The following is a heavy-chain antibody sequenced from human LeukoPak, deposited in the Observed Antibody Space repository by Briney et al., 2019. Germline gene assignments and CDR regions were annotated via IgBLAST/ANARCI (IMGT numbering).Heavy chain of an antibody. V-gene: IGHV4-30-4*02. CDR3: ARVRVMTTVTTGFDAFDI. CDR2: IYYSGST. D-gene: IGHD4-17*01. J-gene: IGHJ3*02. Sequence: PSETLSLTCTVSGGSISSGDYYWSWIRQPPGKGLEWIGYIYYSGSTYYNPSLKSRATISVDTSKNQFSLKLSSVTAADTAVYYCARVRVMTTVTTGFDAFDIWGQGTMVTVSS. CDR1: GGSISSGDYY.